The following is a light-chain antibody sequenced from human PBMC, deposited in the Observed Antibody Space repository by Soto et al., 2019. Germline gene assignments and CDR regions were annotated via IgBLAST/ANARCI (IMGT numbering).Light chain of an antibody. J-gene: IGLJ1*01. CDR3: CSYGGSFYV. V-gene: IGLV2-11*01. Sequence: QSALTQPHSVSGSPGQSVAISCSGTSSDVGGYNYVSWYQQHPGKAPKLIIFDVNKRPSGVPDRFSGSKSGSTAYLTISGLQAEDEADYYCCSYGGSFYVFGTGTKLTVL. CDR1: SSDVGGYNY. CDR2: DVN.